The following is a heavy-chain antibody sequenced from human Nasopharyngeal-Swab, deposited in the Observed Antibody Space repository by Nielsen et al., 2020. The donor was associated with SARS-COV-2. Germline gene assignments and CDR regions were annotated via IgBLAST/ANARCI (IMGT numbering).Heavy chain of an antibody. CDR2: IYYSGST. J-gene: IGHJ4*02. CDR3: ARKVGPWGYSTS. D-gene: IGHD6-13*01. V-gene: IGHV4-59*01. Sequence: WIRQPPGKGLEWIGYIYYSGSTNYNPSLKSRVTISVDTSKNQFSLKLSSVTAADTAVYYCARKVGPWGYSTSRGQGTLVTVSS.